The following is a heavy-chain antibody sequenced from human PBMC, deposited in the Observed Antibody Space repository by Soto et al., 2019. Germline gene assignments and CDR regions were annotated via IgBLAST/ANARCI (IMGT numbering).Heavy chain of an antibody. CDR3: ARARTSGSSWAFDY. CDR2: ISGSSSYT. V-gene: IGHV3-11*05. CDR1: GFTVCDYY. J-gene: IGHJ4*02. D-gene: IGHD6-13*01. Sequence: LRLSCAASGFTVCDYYMSLIRKAPGEGLEWVSYISGSSSYTNYADSVKGRFTISRDNAKNSLYLQMNSLRAEDTAMYYCARARTSGSSWAFDYWGQGTLVTVSS.